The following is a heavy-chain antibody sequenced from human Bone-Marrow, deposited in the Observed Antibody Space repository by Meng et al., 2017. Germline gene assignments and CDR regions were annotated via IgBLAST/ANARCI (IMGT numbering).Heavy chain of an antibody. CDR1: GFTFSEYV. J-gene: IGHJ3*02. V-gene: IGHV3-30*01. CDR2: ISYDGINK. Sequence: GESLKISCAASGFTFSEYVMHWVCQAPGKGLEWVAVISYDGINKYYADSVKGRFTISRDNSKNTLYLQMNSLRAEDTAVYYCAREFHSSGYAGTFDMWGQGTMVTVSS. D-gene: IGHD3-22*01. CDR3: AREFHSSGYAGTFDM.